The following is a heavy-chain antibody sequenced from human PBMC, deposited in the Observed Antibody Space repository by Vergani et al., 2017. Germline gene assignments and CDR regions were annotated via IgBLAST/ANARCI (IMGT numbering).Heavy chain of an antibody. Sequence: QVQLVQSGAEVKKPGSSVKVSCKASGGTFSSYAISWVRQAPGQGLEWMGKIIPIFGTANYAQKFQGRVTITADESTSTAYMELSSLRSEDTAVYYCARDALNMVRGVSRGRNWFDPWGQGTLVTVSS. CDR1: GGTFSSYA. V-gene: IGHV1-69*13. CDR3: ARDALNMVRGVSRGRNWFDP. J-gene: IGHJ5*02. D-gene: IGHD3-10*01. CDR2: IIPIFGTA.